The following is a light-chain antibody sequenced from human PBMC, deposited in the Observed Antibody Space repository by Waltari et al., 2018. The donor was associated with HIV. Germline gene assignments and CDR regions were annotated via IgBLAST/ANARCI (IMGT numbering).Light chain of an antibody. CDR1: QSVSNY. CDR2: RSS. Sequence: EIVLTQSPATLSLSPGERATLSCRASQSVSNYLAWYQQKPGQAPRLLIYRSSSRATGIPARFSGSGSGTEFTLTISSLQSEDFAVYYCQQYNNFPLTFGGGTKVEIK. V-gene: IGKV3-15*01. CDR3: QQYNNFPLT. J-gene: IGKJ4*01.